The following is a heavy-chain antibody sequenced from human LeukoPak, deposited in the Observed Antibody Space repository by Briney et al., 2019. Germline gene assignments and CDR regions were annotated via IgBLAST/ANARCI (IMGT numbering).Heavy chain of an antibody. D-gene: IGHD6-6*01. Sequence: PSETLSLTCTVSGGSISSYYWSWIRQPPGKGLEWIGYIYHSGSTNYNPSLKSRVTISVDTSKNQFSLKLSSVTAADTAVYYCAREDSSSSDWFDPWGQGTLVTVSS. CDR1: GGSISSYY. CDR3: AREDSSSSDWFDP. CDR2: IYHSGST. V-gene: IGHV4-59*01. J-gene: IGHJ5*02.